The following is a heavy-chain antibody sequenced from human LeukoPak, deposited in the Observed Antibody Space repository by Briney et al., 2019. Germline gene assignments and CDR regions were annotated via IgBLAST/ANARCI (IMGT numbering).Heavy chain of an antibody. D-gene: IGHD1-26*01. CDR3: ARGSIINYSGSYRI. CDR2: IIPIFGTA. CDR1: GGTFSSYA. V-gene: IGHV1-69*13. Sequence: VKVSCKASGGTFSSYAISWVRQAPGQGLEWMEGIIPIFGTANYAQKFQGRVTITADESTSTAYMELSSLRSEDTAVYYCARGSIINYSGSYRIWGQGTMVTVSS. J-gene: IGHJ3*02.